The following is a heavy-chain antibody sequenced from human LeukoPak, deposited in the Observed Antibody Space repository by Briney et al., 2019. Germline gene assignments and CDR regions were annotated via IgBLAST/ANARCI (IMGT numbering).Heavy chain of an antibody. D-gene: IGHD1-26*01. CDR3: ARDGGNYFLDGFDL. J-gene: IGHJ3*01. Sequence: PGGSLRLSCAASGFSFSSYGMHWVRQAPGKGLEWVAFIRFDGSTKYYVDSVECRFIISRDTSKNTHYLQMNGQRAADTAVFYCARDGGNYFLDGFDLWGRGTMVTISS. CDR1: GFSFSSYG. V-gene: IGHV3-30*02. CDR2: IRFDGSTK.